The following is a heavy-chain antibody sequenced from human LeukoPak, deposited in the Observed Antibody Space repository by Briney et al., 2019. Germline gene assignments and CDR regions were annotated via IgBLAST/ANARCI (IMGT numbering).Heavy chain of an antibody. Sequence: PGGSLRLSCAASGFTFSSYWMSWVRQTPGKGLEWVANIKQDGSEKHYVDSVKGRFAISRDNAKNSLYLQMSSLRAEDTAVYYCASNWNYVRGYGMDVRGQGTTVTVSS. CDR1: GFTFSSYW. V-gene: IGHV3-7*01. J-gene: IGHJ6*02. CDR2: IKQDGSEK. CDR3: ASNWNYVRGYGMDV. D-gene: IGHD1-7*01.